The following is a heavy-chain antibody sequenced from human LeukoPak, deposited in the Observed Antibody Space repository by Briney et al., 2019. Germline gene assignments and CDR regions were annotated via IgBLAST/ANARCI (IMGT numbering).Heavy chain of an antibody. J-gene: IGHJ6*02. Sequence: GGSLRLSCAASGFTFSSYSMNWVRQAPGKGLEWVSHITASGTAMFYADSVKGRFTISRDNAKNSLYLQMNSLRDEDTAVYYCASAIPAADYYYGMDVWGQGTTVTVSS. CDR3: ASAIPAADYYYGMDV. CDR1: GFTFSSYS. V-gene: IGHV3-48*02. CDR2: ITASGTAM. D-gene: IGHD2-2*01.